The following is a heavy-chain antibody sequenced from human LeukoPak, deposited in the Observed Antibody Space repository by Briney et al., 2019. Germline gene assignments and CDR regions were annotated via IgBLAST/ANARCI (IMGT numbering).Heavy chain of an antibody. CDR3: TTAPRGYCSGGSCSFAFDI. D-gene: IGHD2-15*01. J-gene: IGHJ3*02. CDR2: IKSKTDGGTT. CDR1: GFTFSNAW. Sequence: GGSLRLSCAASGFTFSNAWMSWVRQAPGKGLEWVGHIKSKTDGGTTDYAAPVKGRFTISRDDSKNTLYLQMNSLKTEDTAVYYCTTAPRGYCSGGSCSFAFDIWGQGTMVTVSS. V-gene: IGHV3-15*01.